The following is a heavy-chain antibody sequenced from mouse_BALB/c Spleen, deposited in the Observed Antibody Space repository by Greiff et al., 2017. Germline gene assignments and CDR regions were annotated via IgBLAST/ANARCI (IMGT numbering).Heavy chain of an antibody. CDR3: ARRLLGYAMDY. D-gene: IGHD2-13*01. Sequence: EVQGVESGGGLVQPGGSRKLSCAASGFTFSSFGMHWVRQAPEKGLEWVAYISSGSSTIYYADTVKGRFTISRDNPKNTLFLQMTSLRSEDTAMYYCARRLLGYAMDYWGQGTSVTVSS. V-gene: IGHV5-17*02. J-gene: IGHJ4*01. CDR1: GFTFSSFG. CDR2: ISSGSSTI.